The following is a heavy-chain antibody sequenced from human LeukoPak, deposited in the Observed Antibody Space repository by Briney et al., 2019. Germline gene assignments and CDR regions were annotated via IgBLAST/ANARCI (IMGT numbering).Heavy chain of an antibody. J-gene: IGHJ6*03. CDR2: IYYSGST. Sequence: SETLSLTCTVSGGSISSSSYYWGWIRQPPGKGLEWIGSIYYSGSTYYNPSLKSRVTISVDTSKNQFSLKLSSVTAADTAVYYCARGGVVRPYYYYMDVWGKGTTVTVSS. V-gene: IGHV4-39*07. CDR1: GGSISSSSYY. D-gene: IGHD2-21*01. CDR3: ARGGVVRPYYYYMDV.